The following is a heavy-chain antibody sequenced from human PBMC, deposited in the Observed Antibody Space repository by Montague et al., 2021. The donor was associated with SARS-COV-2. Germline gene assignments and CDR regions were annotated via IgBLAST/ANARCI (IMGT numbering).Heavy chain of an antibody. J-gene: IGHJ6*02. CDR3: AGWFGEQNV. Sequence: FRRLSCAASGFTFSTSWMNWVRQTPEKGLEWVANIDPDGSTKSYVDSVKGRVTMTRDNAKNSLSLHINSLRVDDTAVYYCAGWFGEQNVWGQGTTVTVSS. CDR1: GFTFSTSW. D-gene: IGHD3-10*01. CDR2: IDPDGSTK. V-gene: IGHV3-7*01.